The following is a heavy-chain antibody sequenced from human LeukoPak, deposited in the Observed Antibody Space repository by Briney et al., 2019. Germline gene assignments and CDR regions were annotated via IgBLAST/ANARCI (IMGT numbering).Heavy chain of an antibody. CDR2: ISYDGSNK. CDR1: GFTFTSYG. CDR3: ARDLPEGSGSYLEAFDI. J-gene: IGHJ3*02. D-gene: IGHD3-10*01. V-gene: IGHV3-30*03. Sequence: GGSLRLSCAASGFTFTSYGMHWVRQTPGKGLEWVAVISYDGSNKYYADSVKGRFTISRDNFKNTLYLQMNSLRAEDTAVYYCARDLPEGSGSYLEAFDIWGQGTMVTVSS.